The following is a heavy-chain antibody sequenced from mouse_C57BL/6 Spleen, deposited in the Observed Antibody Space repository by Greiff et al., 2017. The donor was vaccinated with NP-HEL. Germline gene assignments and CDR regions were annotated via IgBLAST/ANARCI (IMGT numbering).Heavy chain of an antibody. J-gene: IGHJ2*01. CDR3: ARGDYDEYYFDY. V-gene: IGHV1-82*01. CDR1: GYAFSSSW. Sequence: VKLMESGPELVKPGASVKISCKASGYAFSSSWMNWVKQRPGKGLEWIGRIYPGDGDTNYNGKFKGKATLTADKSSSTAYMQLSSLTSEDTAVYYCARGDYDEYYFDYWGQGTTLTVSS. CDR2: IYPGDGDT. D-gene: IGHD2-4*01.